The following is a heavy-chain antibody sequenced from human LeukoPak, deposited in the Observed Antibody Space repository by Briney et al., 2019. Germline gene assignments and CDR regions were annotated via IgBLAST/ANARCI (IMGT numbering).Heavy chain of an antibody. CDR1: GYTSTGYY. CDR2: INPNSGGT. J-gene: IGHJ4*02. D-gene: IGHD3-22*01. Sequence: ASVKVSCKASGYTSTGYYMHWVRQAPGQGLEWMGWINPNSGGTNYAQKFQGRVTMTRDTSISTAYMELSRLRSDDTAVYYCARPAEGNYDSSGFDYWGQGTLVTVSS. V-gene: IGHV1-2*02. CDR3: ARPAEGNYDSSGFDY.